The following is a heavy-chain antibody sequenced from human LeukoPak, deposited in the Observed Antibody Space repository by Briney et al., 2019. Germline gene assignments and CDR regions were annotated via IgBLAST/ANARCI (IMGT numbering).Heavy chain of an antibody. CDR3: AKGAYSSGPNWFDP. CDR2: ISGSGGST. CDR1: RFTFSYYA. D-gene: IGHD6-19*01. V-gene: IGHV3-23*01. Sequence: GGSLRLSCAASRFTFSYYAMSWVRQAPGKGLEWVSGISGSGGSTYYADSVKGRFTISRDNSKNTLYLQMNSLRAEDTAVYYCAKGAYSSGPNWFDPWGQGTLVTVSS. J-gene: IGHJ5*02.